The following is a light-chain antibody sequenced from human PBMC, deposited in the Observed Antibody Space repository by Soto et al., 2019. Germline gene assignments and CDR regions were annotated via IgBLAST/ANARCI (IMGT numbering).Light chain of an antibody. V-gene: IGKV3-15*01. Sequence: EIVLAQSPATLSLCPGGGTCLXSRASQNVANYLDWYQQKPGQAPRLLIYGASTRATDIPARFSGSGSGTEFTLTISSLQSEDFALYYCQQYNNWPLTFGGGTKVDI. CDR2: GAS. J-gene: IGKJ4*01. CDR3: QQYNNWPLT. CDR1: QNVANY.